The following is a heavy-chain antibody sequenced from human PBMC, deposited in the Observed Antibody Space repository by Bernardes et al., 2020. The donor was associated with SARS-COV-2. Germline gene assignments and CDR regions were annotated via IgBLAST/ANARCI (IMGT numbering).Heavy chain of an antibody. Sequence: LRLSCEASAFTFNNYAMHWVRQAPGKGLEWMAFISHDGNTKFYADSVKGRFTISRDNSKNTLYLQMNSLILEDTAFYYCATELVGGAEFDYWGQGTLVTVSS. CDR3: ATELVGGAEFDY. D-gene: IGHD2-15*01. CDR1: AFTFNNYA. V-gene: IGHV3-30*08. CDR2: ISHDGNTK. J-gene: IGHJ4*02.